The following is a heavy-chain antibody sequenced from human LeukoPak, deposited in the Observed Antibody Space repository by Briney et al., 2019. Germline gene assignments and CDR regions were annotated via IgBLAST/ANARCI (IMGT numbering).Heavy chain of an antibody. V-gene: IGHV3-30*04. CDR3: ARVPSPRGHPPDY. J-gene: IGHJ4*02. CDR2: ISYDGSNK. D-gene: IGHD3/OR15-3a*01. CDR1: GFTFSSYA. Sequence: GGSLRLSCAASGFTFSSYAMHWVRQAPGKGLEWVAVISYDGSNKCYADSVKGRFTISRDNSKNTLYLQMNSLRAEDTAVYYCARVPSPRGHPPDYWGQGTLVTVSS.